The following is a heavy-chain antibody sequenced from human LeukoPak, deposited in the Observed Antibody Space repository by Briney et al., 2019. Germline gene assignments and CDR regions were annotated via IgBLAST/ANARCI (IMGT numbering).Heavy chain of an antibody. D-gene: IGHD2-2*01. V-gene: IGHV3-7*01. CDR2: IKQDESEK. J-gene: IGHJ4*02. CDR3: ARALDSSSSRYQAFEE. Sequence: GGPLRPSCSASGFTFSNYWMSWVRQAPGKGLEWVANIKQDESEKYYVDSVKGRFTISRDNAKSSLYLQMNSLRAEDTAVYYCARALDSSSSRYQAFEEWGQGTLVTVSS. CDR1: GFTFSNYW.